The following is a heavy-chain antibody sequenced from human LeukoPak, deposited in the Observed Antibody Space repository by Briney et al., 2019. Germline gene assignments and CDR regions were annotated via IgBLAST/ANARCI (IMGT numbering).Heavy chain of an antibody. V-gene: IGHV4-39*07. D-gene: IGHD2-15*01. CDR3: AREHCSGGSCYSIYYYYYMDV. CDR1: GGSISSSSYY. Sequence: SETLSLTCTVSGGSISSSSYYWGWIRQPPGKGLEWIGSIYYSGSTYYNPSLKSRVTISVDMSKNQFSLKLSSVTAADTAVYYCAREHCSGGSCYSIYYYYYMDVWGKGTTVTVSS. J-gene: IGHJ6*03. CDR2: IYYSGST.